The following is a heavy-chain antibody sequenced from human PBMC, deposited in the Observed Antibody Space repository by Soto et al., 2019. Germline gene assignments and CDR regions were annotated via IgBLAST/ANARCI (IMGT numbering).Heavy chain of an antibody. Sequence: PSETLSLTCTVSGGSISSYYWSWIRQPPGKGLEWIGYIYYGGSTNYNPSLKSRVAISVDTSKSHFSLRLSSVTAADTAVYFCARHDCSGGSCKPFDSWGQGTLVTVSS. V-gene: IGHV4-59*08. CDR3: ARHDCSGGSCKPFDS. J-gene: IGHJ4*02. D-gene: IGHD2-15*01. CDR1: GGSISSYY. CDR2: IYYGGST.